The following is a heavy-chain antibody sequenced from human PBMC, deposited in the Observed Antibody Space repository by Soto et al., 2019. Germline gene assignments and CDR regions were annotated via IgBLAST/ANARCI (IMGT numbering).Heavy chain of an antibody. CDR2: IWYDGSNK. Sequence: PGGSLRLSCAASGFTFSSYGMHWVRQAPGKGLEWVAVIWYDGSNKYYADSVKGRFTISRDNSKNTLYLQMNSLRAEDTAGYYCARGDYGGNSDYYYGMDVWGQGTTVTVSS. V-gene: IGHV3-33*01. D-gene: IGHD4-17*01. J-gene: IGHJ6*02. CDR3: ARGDYGGNSDYYYGMDV. CDR1: GFTFSSYG.